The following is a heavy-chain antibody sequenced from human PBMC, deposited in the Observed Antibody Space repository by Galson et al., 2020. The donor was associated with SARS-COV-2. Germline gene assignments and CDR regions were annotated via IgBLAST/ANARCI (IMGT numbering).Heavy chain of an antibody. V-gene: IGHV3-33*01. D-gene: IGHD7-27*01. CDR3: ARGDMGNDYFDY. J-gene: IGHJ4*02. CDR2: IWHDGSKK. CDR1: GFNFRNYG. Sequence: GGSLRLSCAASGFNFRNYGMHWVRQVPGKGLECVAVIWHDGSKKYYVDSVRGRFTVSRDNSKNTLYLQMNSLRVEDTAVYYCARGDMGNDYFDYWGQGTLVTVSS.